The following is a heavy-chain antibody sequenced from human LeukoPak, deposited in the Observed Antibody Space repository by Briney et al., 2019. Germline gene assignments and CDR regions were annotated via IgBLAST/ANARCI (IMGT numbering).Heavy chain of an antibody. CDR1: GYTFTGYY. CDR2: INPNSGGT. CDR3: ARVTAMVPYGMDV. J-gene: IGHJ6*02. V-gene: IGHV1-2*06. Sequence: GASVKVSCKAFGYTFTGYYMHWVRQAPGQGLEWMGRINPNSGGTNYAQKFQGRVTMTRDTPISTAYMELSRLRSDDTAVYYCARVTAMVPYGMDVWGQGTTVTVSS. D-gene: IGHD5-18*01.